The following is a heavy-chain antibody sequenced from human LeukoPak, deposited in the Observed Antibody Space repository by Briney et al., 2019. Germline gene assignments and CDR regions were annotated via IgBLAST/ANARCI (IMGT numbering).Heavy chain of an antibody. CDR2: INPTGGST. CDR3: ARDHYHKIHSVMVTAPDY. CDR1: GYTFTSYY. V-gene: IGHV1-46*01. J-gene: IGHJ4*02. D-gene: IGHD2-21*02. Sequence: GASVKVSCKASGYTFTSYYMHWVRQAPGEGLEWMGIINPTGGSTSYAQKFQGRVTVTRDTSTSTVYMELSSLRSEDTAVYYCARDHYHKIHSVMVTAPDYWGQGTLVTVSS.